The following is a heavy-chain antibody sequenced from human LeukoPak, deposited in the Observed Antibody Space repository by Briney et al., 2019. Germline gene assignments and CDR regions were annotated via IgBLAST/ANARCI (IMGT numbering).Heavy chain of an antibody. V-gene: IGHV3-9*01. CDR1: GFTFDDYA. Sequence: GGSLRLSCAASGFTFDDYAMHWVRQAPGKGLEWVSGISWNSGSIGYADSVKGQFTISRDNAKNSLYLQMNSLRAEDTALYYCAKFNSYVMVRGAQDAFDIWGQGTMVTVSS. D-gene: IGHD3-10*01. J-gene: IGHJ3*02. CDR3: AKFNSYVMVRGAQDAFDI. CDR2: ISWNSGSI.